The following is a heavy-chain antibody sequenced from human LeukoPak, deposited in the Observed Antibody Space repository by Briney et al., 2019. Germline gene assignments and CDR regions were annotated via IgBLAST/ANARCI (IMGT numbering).Heavy chain of an antibody. CDR2: ISHSGNT. V-gene: IGHV4-38-2*01. Sequence: SETLSLTCAVSRFSISSGYYWGWIRQPPGKGLEWVATISHSGNTYFSPSLQSRVTVPLDTSKNQFSLNVTSVKAADTAMYYCTRGTLHLDTWGQGTLVIVSS. CDR3: TRGTLHLDT. D-gene: IGHD3-10*01. CDR1: RFSISSGYY. J-gene: IGHJ5*02.